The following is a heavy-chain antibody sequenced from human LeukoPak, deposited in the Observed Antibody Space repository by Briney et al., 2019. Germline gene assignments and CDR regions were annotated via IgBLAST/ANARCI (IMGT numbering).Heavy chain of an antibody. CDR2: INPNSGGT. Sequence: ASVKVSCKASGYTFTGYYMHWVRQAPGQGLEWMGWINPNSGGTNYAQKFQGRVTMTRDTSISTAYMELSSLRSEDTAVYYCARELIAARDWFDPWGQGTLVTVSS. CDR1: GYTFTGYY. CDR3: ARELIAARDWFDP. D-gene: IGHD6-6*01. V-gene: IGHV1-2*02. J-gene: IGHJ5*02.